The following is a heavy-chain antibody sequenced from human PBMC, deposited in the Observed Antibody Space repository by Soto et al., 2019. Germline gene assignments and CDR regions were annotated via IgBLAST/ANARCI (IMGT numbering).Heavy chain of an antibody. Sequence: PSQTLSLTCAISGDSVSSNSAAWNWIRQSPSRGLEWLGRTYYRSKWYNDYAVSVKSRITINPDTSKNQFSLQLNSVTPEDTAVYYCARDRGLMGLGLSSYYFDYWGQGTLVTVSS. V-gene: IGHV6-1*01. D-gene: IGHD1-7*01. J-gene: IGHJ4*02. CDR3: ARDRGLMGLGLSSYYFDY. CDR2: TYYRSKWYN. CDR1: GDSVSSNSAA.